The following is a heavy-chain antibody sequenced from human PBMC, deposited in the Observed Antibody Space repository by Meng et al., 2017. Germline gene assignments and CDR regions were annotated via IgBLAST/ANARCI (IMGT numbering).Heavy chain of an antibody. D-gene: IGHD5-24*01. Sequence: VRRVASGGGVVNPGGSLRLSWAASGFTFSDYYMSWIRQAPGKGLEWVSYIRSSGSTIYYAASVKGRFTISRDNAKTSLYLQMNSLRAEDTAVYYCARDLDSSGRDGYTNLDYWGQGTLVTVSS. CDR1: GFTFSDYY. J-gene: IGHJ4*02. CDR3: ARDLDSSGRDGYTNLDY. CDR2: IRSSGSTI. V-gene: IGHV3-11*01.